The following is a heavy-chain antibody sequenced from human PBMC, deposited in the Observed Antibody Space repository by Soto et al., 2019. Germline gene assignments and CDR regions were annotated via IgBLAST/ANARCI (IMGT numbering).Heavy chain of an antibody. Sequence: GASVKLSCTASGYTYTSYGISWVRQAPGQGLEWMGWISAYNGNTNYAQKLQGRVTMTTDTSTSTAYMELRSLRSDDTAVYYCARDLIRFLEWFQPNYFDYWGQGTLVTVSS. V-gene: IGHV1-18*01. CDR3: ARDLIRFLEWFQPNYFDY. CDR1: GYTYTSYG. D-gene: IGHD3-3*01. CDR2: ISAYNGNT. J-gene: IGHJ4*02.